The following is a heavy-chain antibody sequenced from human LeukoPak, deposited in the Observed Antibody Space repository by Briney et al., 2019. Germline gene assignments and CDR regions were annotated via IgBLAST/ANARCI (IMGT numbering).Heavy chain of an antibody. Sequence: GGSLRLSCGASGFSFSNHWMGWVRQAPENGLEWVAIMSQDGSDKYHLDSVKGRFTISRDNAKNRLYLQMNSLRVEDTAVYYCARGDGRGRSDGATWGPGTLVTVSS. CDR2: MSQDGSDK. CDR3: ARGDGRGRSDGAT. J-gene: IGHJ4*02. V-gene: IGHV3-7*01. CDR1: GFSFSNHW. D-gene: IGHD5-18*01.